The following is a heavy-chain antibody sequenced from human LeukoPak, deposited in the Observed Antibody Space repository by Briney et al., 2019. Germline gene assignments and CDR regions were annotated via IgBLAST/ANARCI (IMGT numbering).Heavy chain of an antibody. Sequence: SVKVSCKASGFTFSSSAVQWARQARGQRLEWIGWIVVGSGNTNYAQKFQERVTITRDMSTSTAYMELSSLRSEDTAVYYCAAPSLNDILTGPSGAFDIWGQGTTVTVSS. CDR1: GFTFSSSA. CDR2: IVVGSGNT. J-gene: IGHJ3*02. V-gene: IGHV1-58*01. D-gene: IGHD3-9*01. CDR3: AAPSLNDILTGPSGAFDI.